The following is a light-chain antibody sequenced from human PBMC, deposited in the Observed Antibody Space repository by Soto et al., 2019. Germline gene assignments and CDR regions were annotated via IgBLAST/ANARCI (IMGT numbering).Light chain of an antibody. CDR1: QSVSSNY. J-gene: IGKJ1*01. Sequence: EVVLTQSPGTLSLSAGERATLSCRASQSVSSNYLAWYQQKPGQSPRLLIYGASNRASGISDRFSGSGSGTDFTLTIYRLEPEYFAVYYCQQYDTSPWTFGQGTKVEI. CDR2: GAS. V-gene: IGKV3-20*01. CDR3: QQYDTSPWT.